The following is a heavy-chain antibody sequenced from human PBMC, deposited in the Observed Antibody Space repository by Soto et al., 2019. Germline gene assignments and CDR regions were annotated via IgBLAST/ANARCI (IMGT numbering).Heavy chain of an antibody. J-gene: IGHJ4*02. CDR1: GGSISTTTYY. CDR2: IFYSGNT. CDR3: ARRRSTYLDS. Sequence: QLQLQESGPGLVKPSETLSLTCSVAGGSISTTTYYWGWIRQPPGKGLEWIGSIFYSGNTYYNPSLGSRVTLSVDPSKNRFSLKLSSVTAADTAVYYCARRRSTYLDSWGQGTLVTVSS. V-gene: IGHV4-39*01.